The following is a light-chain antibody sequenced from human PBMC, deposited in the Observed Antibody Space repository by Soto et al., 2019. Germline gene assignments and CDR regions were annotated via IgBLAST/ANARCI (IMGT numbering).Light chain of an antibody. Sequence: DIQMTQSPSSLSASVGDRVTITCRASQDIDRSFAWFQQKPGQAPKSLVYDAFIFQSGVPSRFTVSGSGTDFTLTISGLQPEDFATYYCQQYDSYPYIFGGGTKVEIK. CDR2: DAF. V-gene: IGKV1-16*01. CDR1: QDIDRS. J-gene: IGKJ4*01. CDR3: QQYDSYPYI.